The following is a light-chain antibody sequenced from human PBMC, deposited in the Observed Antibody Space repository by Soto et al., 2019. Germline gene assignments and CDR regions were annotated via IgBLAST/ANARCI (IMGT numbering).Light chain of an antibody. CDR1: QSLGSS. CDR2: GAS. J-gene: IGKJ1*01. V-gene: IGKV3-15*01. Sequence: EIMMSQSPATLSVTPGERAILSCRASQSLGSSLAWYQQKPGQAPRLLIYGASTRVTGIPARFSGSGSGTEFTLTISSLQSEDFAVYYCQQYKNGWTFGQGTMV. CDR3: QQYKNGWT.